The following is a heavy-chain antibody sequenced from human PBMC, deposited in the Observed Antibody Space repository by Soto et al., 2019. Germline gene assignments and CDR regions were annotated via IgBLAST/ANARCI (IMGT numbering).Heavy chain of an antibody. CDR1: GFSLSCYGAC. CDR3: THNGQYPDAGTWGRDGYMHG. CDR2: IYWDDRK. V-gene: IGHV2-5*02. D-gene: IGHD3-10*01. Sequence: QITLEESGPTLVKPTQTLTQTCTFSGFSLSCYGACVNWIRQPPGKAPEWLALIYWDDRKTFRSSLESRLTITKATSKNQVVLTRTNMDPVDTATYYCTHNGQYPDAGTWGRDGYMHGWGKGTTVTLSP. J-gene: IGHJ6*01.